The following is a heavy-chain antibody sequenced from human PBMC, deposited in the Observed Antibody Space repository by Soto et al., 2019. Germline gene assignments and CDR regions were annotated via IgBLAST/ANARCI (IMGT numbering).Heavy chain of an antibody. V-gene: IGHV3-23*01. D-gene: IGHD3-16*02. CDR1: GFMFNHYA. Sequence: EQVLESGGGLVQPGGSLRLSCEASGFMFNHYAMAWVRQTPGKGLEWVSGISGSTGTTYDADSVKGRFTISRDNSKNTVYLQMNSLRVEDSALYSCAKVIVMGASTLEYWGPGTRVTVSS. CDR2: ISGSTGTT. J-gene: IGHJ4*02. CDR3: AKVIVMGASTLEY.